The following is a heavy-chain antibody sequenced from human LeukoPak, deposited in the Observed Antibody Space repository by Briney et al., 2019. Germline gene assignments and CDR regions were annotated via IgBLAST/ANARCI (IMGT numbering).Heavy chain of an antibody. CDR3: ARSVVLMVYAMDY. CDR2: INHSGST. V-gene: IGHV4-34*01. Sequence: SETLSLTCSVSGHFISDYYWSWIRQPPGKGLEWIGEINHSGSTNYNSSLKSRVTISVDTSKNQFSLKLSSVTAADTAVYYCARSVVLMVYAMDYWGQGTLVTVSS. J-gene: IGHJ4*02. D-gene: IGHD2-8*01. CDR1: GHFISDYY.